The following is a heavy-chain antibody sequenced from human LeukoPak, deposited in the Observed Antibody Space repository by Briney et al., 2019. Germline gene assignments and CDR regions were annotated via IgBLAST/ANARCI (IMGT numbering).Heavy chain of an antibody. CDR1: GYTLTELS. D-gene: IGHD5-18*01. CDR3: AKVGIQLWLRVFDY. V-gene: IGHV1-24*01. Sequence: ASVKVSCKVSGYTLTELSMHWVRQAPGKGLEWMGGFDPEDGETIYAQKFQGRVTMTEDTSTDTAYMELSSLRSEDTAVYYCAKVGIQLWLRVFDYWGQGTLVTVSS. CDR2: FDPEDGET. J-gene: IGHJ4*02.